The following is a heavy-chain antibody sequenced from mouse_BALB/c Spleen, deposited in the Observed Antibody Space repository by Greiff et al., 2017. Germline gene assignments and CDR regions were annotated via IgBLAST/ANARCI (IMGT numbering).Heavy chain of an antibody. CDR2: ISSGRSDI. V-gene: IGHV5-17*02. CDR1: GFTFSRFG. J-gene: IGHJ2*01. CDR3: ARSVIYYGYGDYFDY. D-gene: IGHD1-2*01. Sequence: EVKLEESGGGLVQPGGSRKLSCAASGFTFSRFGMHWVRQAPEKGLEWVAYISSGRSDIYYADTVKGRFTIYRDNPKNTLFLQMTILRSEDTAIYYCARSVIYYGYGDYFDYWGQGTTLTVSS.